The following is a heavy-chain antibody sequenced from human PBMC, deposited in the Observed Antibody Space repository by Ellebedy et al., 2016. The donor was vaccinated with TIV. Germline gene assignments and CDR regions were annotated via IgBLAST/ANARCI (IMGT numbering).Heavy chain of an antibody. V-gene: IGHV3-7*01. Sequence: GGSLRLSCAASGFIFRNYWMSWVRQAPGQGLEWLVNINQDGSEKYYVDSVKGRFTISRDNAKNSVYLQMNSPRADDTAVYYCATDGSYGDYLSPRHAFAVWGQGTTVTVSS. D-gene: IGHD4-17*01. CDR3: ATDGSYGDYLSPRHAFAV. CDR2: INQDGSEK. J-gene: IGHJ3*01. CDR1: GFIFRNYW.